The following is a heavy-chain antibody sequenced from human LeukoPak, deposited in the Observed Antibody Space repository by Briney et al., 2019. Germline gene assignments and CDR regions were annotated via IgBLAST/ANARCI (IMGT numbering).Heavy chain of an antibody. CDR2: IYYSGST. CDR3: ARARARYCSGGSCYPGHYYYGMDV. D-gene: IGHD2-15*01. J-gene: IGHJ6*02. Sequence: PSETLSLTCTVSGGSISSYYWSWIRQPPGKGLEWIGYIYYSGSTNYNPSLKSRVTISVDTSKNQFSLKLSSVTAADTAVYYRARARARYCSGGSCYPGHYYYGMDVWGQGTTVTVSS. CDR1: GGSISSYY. V-gene: IGHV4-59*12.